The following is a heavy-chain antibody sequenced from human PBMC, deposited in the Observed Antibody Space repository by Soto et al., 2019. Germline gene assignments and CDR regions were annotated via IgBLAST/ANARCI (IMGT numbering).Heavy chain of an antibody. J-gene: IGHJ4*02. D-gene: IGHD6-13*01. CDR1: GFNFGYLI. CDR2: INGNGNYI. V-gene: IGHV3-21*01. CDR3: SKDDVQISSCFTLLDS. Sequence: QRLRNAFFGFNFGYLIVHLIRQKQRKGLEWVSSINGNGNYIHYADSVKGRFTISRDNPKNSLYLQMNSLTVEDTAIYYFSKDDVQISSCFTLLDSLVQGSSVTGSS.